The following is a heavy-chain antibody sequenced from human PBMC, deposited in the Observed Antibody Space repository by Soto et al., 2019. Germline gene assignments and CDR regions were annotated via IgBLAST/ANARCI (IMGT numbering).Heavy chain of an antibody. J-gene: IGHJ5*02. CDR2: IYYSGST. CDR1: GGSISSGFYY. Sequence: SETLSLTCAVSGGSISSGFYYLSWIRQHPGKGLEWIGYIYYSGSTYYNPSLKGRVTISVDTSKNQFSLKLSSVTAADTAVYYCARVFSDSSSFFDPWGQGTLVTVSS. CDR3: ARVFSDSSSFFDP. D-gene: IGHD6-13*01. V-gene: IGHV4-31*11.